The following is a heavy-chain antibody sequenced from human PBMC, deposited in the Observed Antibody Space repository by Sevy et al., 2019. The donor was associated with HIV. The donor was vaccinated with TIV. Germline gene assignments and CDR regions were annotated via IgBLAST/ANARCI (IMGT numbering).Heavy chain of an antibody. CDR2: ISYDGSNK. D-gene: IGHD3-22*01. CDR3: ARDSNYSDSSGYYRGAAFDI. V-gene: IGHV3-30-3*01. Sequence: GGSLRLSCAASGFTFSSYAMHWVRQAPGKGLEWVAVISYDGSNKYYADTVKGRFTISRDNSKNTLYLQMNSLRAEDTAVYYCARDSNYSDSSGYYRGAAFDIWGQGTMVTVSS. CDR1: GFTFSSYA. J-gene: IGHJ3*02.